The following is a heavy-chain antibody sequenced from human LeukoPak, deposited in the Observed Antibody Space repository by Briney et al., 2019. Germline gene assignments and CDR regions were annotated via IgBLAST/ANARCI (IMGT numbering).Heavy chain of an antibody. CDR1: GDSFIGSY. J-gene: IGHJ4*02. Sequence: SETLSLTCTVSGDSFIGSYWSWIRQAPGKGLEWIGYIYYPVDTTYNPSRQSRVTISADISKKQFSLRLTSVTAADTAVYYCARRRYFDSSGYNPTYYFDFWGQGIQVTVSS. D-gene: IGHD3-22*01. CDR2: IYYPVDT. V-gene: IGHV4-59*01. CDR3: ARRRYFDSSGYNPTYYFDF.